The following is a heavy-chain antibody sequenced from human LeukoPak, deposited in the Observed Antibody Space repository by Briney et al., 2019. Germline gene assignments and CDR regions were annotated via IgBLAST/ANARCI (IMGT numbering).Heavy chain of an antibody. CDR1: GGSISSSSYY. V-gene: IGHV4-39*01. J-gene: IGHJ4*02. CDR2: IYYSGST. D-gene: IGHD2-15*01. Sequence: PSETLSLTCAVSGGSISSSSYYWGWIRQPPGKGLEWIGSIYYSGSTYYNPSLKSRVTISVDTSKNQFSLKLSSVTAADTAVYYCARHLIGYCGGGSCHYFDYWGQGTLVTVSS. CDR3: ARHLIGYCGGGSCHYFDY.